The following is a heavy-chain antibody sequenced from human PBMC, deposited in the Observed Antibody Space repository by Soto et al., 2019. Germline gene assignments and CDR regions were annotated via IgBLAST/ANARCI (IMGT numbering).Heavy chain of an antibody. CDR2: IIPIFGTA. CDR1: GGTFSSYA. CDR3: ASPKFRFWQQLDP. D-gene: IGHD3-3*01. J-gene: IGHJ5*02. V-gene: IGHV1-69*13. Sequence: SVKVSCKASGGTFSSYAISWVRQAPGQGLEWMGGIIPIFGTANYAQKFQGRVTITADESTSTAYMELSSLRSEDTAVYYCASPKFRFWQQLDPWGQGTLVTVS.